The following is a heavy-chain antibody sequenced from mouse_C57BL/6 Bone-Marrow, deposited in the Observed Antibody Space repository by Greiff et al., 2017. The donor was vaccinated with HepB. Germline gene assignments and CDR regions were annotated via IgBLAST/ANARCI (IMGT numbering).Heavy chain of an antibody. CDR2: IRSKSNNYAT. CDR3: VSQIYYDYDEGPLGY. CDR1: GFSFNTYA. D-gene: IGHD2-4*01. V-gene: IGHV10-1*01. Sequence: EVQLVESGGGLVQPKGSLKLSCAASGFSFNTYAMNWVRQAPGKGLEWVARIRSKSNNYATYYADSVKDRFTISRDDSESMLYLQMNNLKTEDTAMYYCVSQIYYDYDEGPLGYWGQGTSVTVSS. J-gene: IGHJ4*01.